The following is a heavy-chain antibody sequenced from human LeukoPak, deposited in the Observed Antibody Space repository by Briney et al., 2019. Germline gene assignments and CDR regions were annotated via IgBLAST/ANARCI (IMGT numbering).Heavy chain of an antibody. Sequence: GRSLRLSCAASGFTFSSYGMHWVRQAPGKGLEWVAVISYGGSNKYYADSVKGRFTISRDNSKNTLYLQMNSLRAEDTAVYYCAKPVGAAPNGYYGMDVWGQGTTVTVSS. CDR2: ISYGGSNK. CDR1: GFTFSSYG. V-gene: IGHV3-30*18. D-gene: IGHD1-26*01. J-gene: IGHJ6*02. CDR3: AKPVGAAPNGYYGMDV.